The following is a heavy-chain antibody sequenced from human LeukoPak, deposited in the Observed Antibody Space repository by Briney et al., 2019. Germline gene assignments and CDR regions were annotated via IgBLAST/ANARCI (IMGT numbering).Heavy chain of an antibody. J-gene: IGHJ4*02. CDR3: ARLGIAVAGDFDY. Sequence: SETLSLTCTVSGVSISSSSYYWGWIRQPPGKGLEWSGSIYYSGTTYYNPSLKSRVTISVDTSKNQFSLKLSSVTAADTAVYYCARLGIAVAGDFDYWGQGTLVTVSS. CDR1: GVSISSSSYY. D-gene: IGHD6-19*01. CDR2: IYYSGTT. V-gene: IGHV4-39*01.